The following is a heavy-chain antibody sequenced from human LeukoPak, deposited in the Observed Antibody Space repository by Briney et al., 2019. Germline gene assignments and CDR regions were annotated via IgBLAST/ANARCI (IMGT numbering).Heavy chain of an antibody. CDR1: GYTFTSSG. Sequence: GASVKVSCKASGYTFTSSGISWVRQAPGQGLEWMGWISAYNGKTNYAQKLQGRVTMTTDTSTSTAYMELRSLRADDTAVYYCARDSGSYYIDYWGQGTLVTVSS. CDR3: ARDSGSYYIDY. CDR2: ISAYNGKT. D-gene: IGHD1-26*01. V-gene: IGHV1-18*01. J-gene: IGHJ4*02.